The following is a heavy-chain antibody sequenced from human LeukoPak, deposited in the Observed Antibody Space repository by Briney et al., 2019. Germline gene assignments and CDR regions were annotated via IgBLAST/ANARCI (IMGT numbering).Heavy chain of an antibody. V-gene: IGHV4-4*09. D-gene: IGHD2-15*01. CDR3: ARLWGNCSGGSCYFDY. Sequence: SETLSLTCTVSGGSTSSYYWSWIRQPPGKGLEWIGYIYTSGSTNYNPSLKSRVTISVDTSKNQFSLKLSSVTAADTAVYYCARLWGNCSGGSCYFDYWGQGTLVTVSS. J-gene: IGHJ4*02. CDR2: IYTSGST. CDR1: GGSTSSYY.